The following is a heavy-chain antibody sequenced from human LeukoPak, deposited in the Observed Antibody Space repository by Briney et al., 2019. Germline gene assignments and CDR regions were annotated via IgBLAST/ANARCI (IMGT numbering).Heavy chain of an antibody. CDR1: GFTFSNYD. Sequence: GRSLRLSCAASGFTFSNYDMYWVRQAPGRGLDWVAVVSYDGSDKYYADSVKGRFTISRDNSKNTQSLQMNSLRAEDTAVYYCLGYCSGGNCYSGGYWGQGTLVTVSS. J-gene: IGHJ4*02. CDR3: LGYCSGGNCYSGGY. D-gene: IGHD2-15*01. V-gene: IGHV3-33*05. CDR2: VSYDGSDK.